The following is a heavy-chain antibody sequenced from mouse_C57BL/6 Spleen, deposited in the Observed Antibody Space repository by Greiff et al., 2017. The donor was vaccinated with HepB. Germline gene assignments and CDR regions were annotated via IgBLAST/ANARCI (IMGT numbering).Heavy chain of an antibody. V-gene: IGHV1-61*01. CDR3: ARGRTTVVADYFDY. J-gene: IGHJ2*01. CDR2: IYPSDSET. D-gene: IGHD1-1*01. Sequence: QVQLQQPGAELVRPGSSEKLSCKASGYTFTSYWMDWVKQRPGQGLEWIGNIYPSDSETHYNQKFKDKATLTVDKSSSTAYMQLSSLTSEDSAVYYCARGRTTVVADYFDYWGQGTTLTVSS. CDR1: GYTFTSYW.